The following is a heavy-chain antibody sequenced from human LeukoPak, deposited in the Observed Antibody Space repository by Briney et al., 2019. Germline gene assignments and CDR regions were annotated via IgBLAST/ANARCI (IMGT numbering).Heavy chain of an antibody. CDR3: ARAYYDSSGYLFDY. V-gene: IGHV2-70*11. D-gene: IGHD3-22*01. J-gene: IGHJ4*02. Sequence: SGPTLVNPTQTLTLTCTFSGFSLSTSGMCVSWIRQPPGKALEWLARIDWDDDKYYSTSPKTRLTISKDTSKNQVVLTMTNMDPVDTATYYCARAYYDSSGYLFDYWGQGTLVTVSS. CDR1: GFSLSTSGMC. CDR2: IDWDDDK.